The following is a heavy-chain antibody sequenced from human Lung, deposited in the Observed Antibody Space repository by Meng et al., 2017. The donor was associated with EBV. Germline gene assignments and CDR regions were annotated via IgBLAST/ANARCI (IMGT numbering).Heavy chain of an antibody. D-gene: IGHD2-15*01. J-gene: IGHJ4*02. CDR3: ARLYCSGGSCYTIDY. V-gene: IGHV7-4-1*02. CDR1: GYTFTSYA. CDR2: INTNTGNP. Sequence: QVQLVQSGSELKKPXXXXKVXXKXSGYTFTSYAMNWVRQAPGQGLEWMGWINTNTGNPTYAQGFTGRFVFSLDTSVSTAYLQISSLKAADTAVYYCARLYCSGGSCYTIDYWGQGTLVTVSS.